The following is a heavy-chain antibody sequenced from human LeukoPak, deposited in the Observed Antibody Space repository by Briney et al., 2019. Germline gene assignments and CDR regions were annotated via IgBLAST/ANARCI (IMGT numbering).Heavy chain of an antibody. CDR3: AGLVGRYSSGLYYYYFDY. CDR1: GDSINSLDL. CDR2: MYLSGTT. V-gene: IGHV4-4*02. J-gene: IGHJ4*02. D-gene: IGHD3-22*01. Sequence: SETLSLTCTVSGDSINSLDLWSWVRQPPGKGLEWIGEMYLSGTTHSNPSVKSRDTISIDKSKNQFFLNLSSVTAADTAVYYCAGLVGRYSSGLYYYYFDYWGQGTLVTVSS.